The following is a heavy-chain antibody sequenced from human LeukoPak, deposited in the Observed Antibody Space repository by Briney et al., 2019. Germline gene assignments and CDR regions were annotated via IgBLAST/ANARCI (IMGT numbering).Heavy chain of an antibody. D-gene: IGHD2-2*01. V-gene: IGHV3-23*01. CDR2: ISGSGGST. J-gene: IGHJ4*02. Sequence: PGGSLRLSCAASGFTFSSYAMSWVRQAPGKGLEWVSAISGSGGSTCYADSVKGRFTISRDNSKNTLYLQMNSLRAEDTAVYYCAKKASRSSTTCLDYWGQGTLVTVSS. CDR1: GFTFSSYA. CDR3: AKKASRSSTTCLDY.